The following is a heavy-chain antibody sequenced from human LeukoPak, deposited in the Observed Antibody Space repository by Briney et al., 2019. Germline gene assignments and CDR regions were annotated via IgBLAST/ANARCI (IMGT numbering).Heavy chain of an antibody. CDR3: ARGFRAFDF. V-gene: IGHV3-21*01. CDR2: ISSTSTSI. CDR1: GFTFSTYA. Sequence: GGSLRLSCSASGFTFSTYAMHWVRQAPGKGLEWVSSISSTSTSIYHADSAKGRFTISRDNTKNSLYLQMDSLRAEDTAVYYCARGFRAFDFWAQGTMVAVSS. J-gene: IGHJ3*01.